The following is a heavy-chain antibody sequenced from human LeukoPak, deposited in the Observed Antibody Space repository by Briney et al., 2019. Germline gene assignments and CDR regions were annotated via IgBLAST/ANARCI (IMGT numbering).Heavy chain of an antibody. V-gene: IGHV3-49*04. J-gene: IGHJ3*02. D-gene: IGHD2-15*01. CDR2: IRSKAYGGTT. Sequence: PGGSLRLSCTASGFTFGDYAMSWVRQAPGKGLEWVGFIRSKAYGGTTEYAASVKGRFTISRDDSKSIANLQMNSLKTEDTAVYYCTRGGYCSGGSCTSGAFDIWGQGTMVTVSS. CDR1: GFTFGDYA. CDR3: TRGGYCSGGSCTSGAFDI.